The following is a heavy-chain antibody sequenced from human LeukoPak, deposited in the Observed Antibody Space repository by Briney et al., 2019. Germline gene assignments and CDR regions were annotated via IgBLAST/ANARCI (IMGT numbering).Heavy chain of an antibody. CDR2: IMPIFGTA. D-gene: IGHD3-22*01. J-gene: IGHJ4*02. V-gene: IGHV1-69*05. CDR1: GGTFSSYA. CDR3: ASRNYDSIDY. Sequence: SVKVSCKASGGTFSSYAISLVRQAPGQGLEWMGGIMPIFGTANYAQKVQGRVTITTDKSTSTAYTDLSSLTSEDMAVYYCASRNYDSIDYWGQGTLVTVSS.